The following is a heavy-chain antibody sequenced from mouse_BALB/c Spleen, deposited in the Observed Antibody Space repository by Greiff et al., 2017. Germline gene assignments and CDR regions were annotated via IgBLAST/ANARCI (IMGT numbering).Heavy chain of an antibody. CDR2: ISNGGGST. CDR1: GFTFSSYT. CDR3: ARLYYRYESYAMDY. V-gene: IGHV5-12-2*01. D-gene: IGHD2-14*01. Sequence: DVMLVESGGGLVQPGGSLKLSCAASGFTFSSYTMSWVRQTPEKRLEWVAYISNGGGSTYYPDTVKGRFTISRDNAKNTLYLQMSSLKSEDTAMYYCARLYYRYESYAMDYWGQGTSVTVSS. J-gene: IGHJ4*01.